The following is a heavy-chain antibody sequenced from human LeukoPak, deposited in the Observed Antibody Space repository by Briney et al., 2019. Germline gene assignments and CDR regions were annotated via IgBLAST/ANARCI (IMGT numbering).Heavy chain of an antibody. Sequence: GESLRLSCATSGFSFSIRGMNWVRHRPGKGLEWVSYISPWSDTIYYAESVKGRLTVSRDAAEKSMYLQMNTLSVEDTAVYYCARIDGPTVYTYYMDLWGKGTTVTVAS. CDR3: ARIDGPTVYTYYMDL. D-gene: IGHD3-16*01. CDR2: ISPWSDTI. J-gene: IGHJ6*03. V-gene: IGHV3-48*04. CDR1: GFSFSIRG.